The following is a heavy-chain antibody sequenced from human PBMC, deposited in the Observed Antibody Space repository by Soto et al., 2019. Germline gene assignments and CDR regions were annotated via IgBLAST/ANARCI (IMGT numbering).Heavy chain of an antibody. Sequence: GESLKISCKGSGYSFTSYWIGWVRQMPGKGLEWMGIIYPGDSDTRYSPSFQGQVTISADKSISTAYLQWSSLKASDTAMYYCACLIATAGIVGDSWAQRAAVPISS. CDR3: ACLIATAGIVGDS. J-gene: IGHJ1*01. CDR2: IYPGDSDT. D-gene: IGHD1-26*01. V-gene: IGHV5-51*01. CDR1: GYSFTSYW.